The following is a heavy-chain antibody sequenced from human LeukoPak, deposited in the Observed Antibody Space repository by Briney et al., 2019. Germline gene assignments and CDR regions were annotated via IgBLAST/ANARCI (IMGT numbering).Heavy chain of an antibody. J-gene: IGHJ5*02. CDR3: AREESVIAVAGHKNWFDP. CDR2: INPNSGGT. V-gene: IGHV1-2*02. Sequence: ASVKVSCKASGYTFTGYYMHWVRQAPGQGLEWMGWINPNSGGTNYAQKFQGRVTMTRDTSISTAYMELSRLRSDDTAVYYCAREESVIAVAGHKNWFDPWGQGTLVTVSS. D-gene: IGHD6-19*01. CDR1: GYTFTGYY.